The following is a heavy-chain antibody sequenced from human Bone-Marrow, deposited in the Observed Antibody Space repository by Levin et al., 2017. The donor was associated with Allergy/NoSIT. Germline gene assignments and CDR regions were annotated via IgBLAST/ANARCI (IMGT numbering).Heavy chain of an antibody. D-gene: IGHD2-15*01. CDR2: INPGGGTT. V-gene: IGHV1-46*01. CDR3: ARGCCSGGACESVNRDFDC. Sequence: ASVKVSCKASGYTFTKYYVHWVRQAPGQGLEWVGVINPGGGTTIYAQNFQGRVTLTRDTSTTTVYMEMSSLISEDTALYFCARGCCSGGACESVNRDFDCWGQGTLVTVS. J-gene: IGHJ4*02. CDR1: GYTFTKYY.